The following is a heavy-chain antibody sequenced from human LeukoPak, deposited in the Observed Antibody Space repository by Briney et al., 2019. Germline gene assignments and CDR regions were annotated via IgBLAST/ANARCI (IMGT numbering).Heavy chain of an antibody. V-gene: IGHV1-46*01. Sequence: GASVKVSFQASGYTFTSYYMHGVRQAPCQGLDWMGIINPSGGSTSYAQKFQGRVTMTRDTSTSTVYMELSSLRSEDTAVYYCARDSGIAVAGTDYWGQGTLVTVSS. CDR2: INPSGGST. D-gene: IGHD6-19*01. CDR3: ARDSGIAVAGTDY. CDR1: GYTFTSYY. J-gene: IGHJ4*02.